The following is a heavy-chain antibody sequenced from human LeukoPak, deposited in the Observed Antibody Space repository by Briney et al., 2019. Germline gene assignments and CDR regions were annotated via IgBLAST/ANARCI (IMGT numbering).Heavy chain of an antibody. D-gene: IGHD6-19*01. CDR3: AKDTSGWPPDAFDI. CDR2: ISYDGSNK. V-gene: IGHV3-30*18. Sequence: GGSLRLSCAASGFTFSSHWMHWVRQAPGKGLEWVAAISYDGSNKYYADFVKGRFTISRDNSKNTLYLQMNSLRAEDTAVYYCAKDTSGWPPDAFDIWGQGTMVTVSS. J-gene: IGHJ3*02. CDR1: GFTFSSHW.